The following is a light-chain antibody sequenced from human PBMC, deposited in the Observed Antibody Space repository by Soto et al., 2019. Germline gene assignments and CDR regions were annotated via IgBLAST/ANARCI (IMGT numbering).Light chain of an antibody. CDR2: DAS. J-gene: IGKJ1*01. V-gene: IGKV3-11*01. CDR3: QQRSNWPQWT. Sequence: EIVLTQSPATPSLSPGERATLSCRASQSVSSYLAWYQQKPGQAPRLLIYDASNRATGIPARFSGSGSGTDFTLNISSLEPEDFAVYYCQQRSNWPQWTFGQGTKV. CDR1: QSVSSY.